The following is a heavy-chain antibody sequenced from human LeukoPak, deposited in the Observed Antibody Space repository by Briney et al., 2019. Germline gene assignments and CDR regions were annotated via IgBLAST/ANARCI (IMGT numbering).Heavy chain of an antibody. J-gene: IGHJ5*02. CDR1: GGSIRNYY. CDR2: IYYSGST. V-gene: IGHV4-59*01. Sequence: SETLSLTCTVSGGSIRNYYWNWIRQPPGKGLEWIGYIYYSGSTKYNPSLKSRVTISVDTSKNQFSLNLRSVTAADVAIYYCARAAAPGITGWFDPWGQGTLVTVSS. CDR3: ARAAAPGITGWFDP. D-gene: IGHD6-13*01.